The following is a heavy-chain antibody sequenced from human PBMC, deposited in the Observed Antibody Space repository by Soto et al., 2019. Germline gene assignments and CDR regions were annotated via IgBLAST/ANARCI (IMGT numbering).Heavy chain of an antibody. CDR1: GGTCSSYA. CDR2: IIPIFGTA. J-gene: IGHJ5*02. D-gene: IGHD2-15*01. V-gene: IGHV1-69*01. CDR3: ARRLGGSWGSNRDP. Sequence: QVQLVQSGAEVKKPGSSVKVSCKASGGTCSSYAISWVRQAPGQGLEWMGGIIPIFGTANYAQKFQGRVTITADESTSTAYMELSSLRSDDTAVYYCARRLGGSWGSNRDPWGQGTLVTVSS.